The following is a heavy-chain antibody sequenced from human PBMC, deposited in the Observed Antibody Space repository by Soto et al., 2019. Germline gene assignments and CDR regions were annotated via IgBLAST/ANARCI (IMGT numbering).Heavy chain of an antibody. D-gene: IGHD1-26*01. V-gene: IGHV4-30-4*01. CDR1: GGSISSGDYY. CDR2: IYYSGTT. J-gene: IGHJ6*02. Sequence: QVQLQESGPGLVKPSQTLSLTCTVSGGSISSGDYYWSWIRQPPGKGLEWIGYIYYSGTTYYNPSLRSRVTLAVDTSKNQFSLKLSSVTAADTAVYYCATPTSTEDYYYGMDVWGQGTTVTVSS. CDR3: ATPTSTEDYYYGMDV.